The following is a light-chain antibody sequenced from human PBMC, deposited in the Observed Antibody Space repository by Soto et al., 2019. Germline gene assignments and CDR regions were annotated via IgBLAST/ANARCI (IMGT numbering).Light chain of an antibody. CDR2: SNN. Sequence: QLVLTQSPSVSGTPGQRVTISCSGSSSNIGSNTVNWYQQLPGTAPKLLIYSNNQRPSGVPDRFSGSKSGTSASLAISGLQSEDEADYYCAAWDDSLNGRVFGTGTKVTVL. J-gene: IGLJ1*01. V-gene: IGLV1-44*01. CDR3: AAWDDSLNGRV. CDR1: SSNIGSNT.